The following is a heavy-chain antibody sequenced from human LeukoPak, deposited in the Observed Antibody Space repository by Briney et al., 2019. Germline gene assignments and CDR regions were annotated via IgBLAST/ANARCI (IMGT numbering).Heavy chain of an antibody. CDR1: TFTFSIYG. J-gene: IGHJ4*02. CDR3: ATTTVTNEGDY. Sequence: GGSLRLSCASTFTFSIYGMHWVRQAPGKGLEWVAFIQYDGTNKYYADSVKGRFTISRDNSRNTLYLQMNSLRAEDTAVYYCATTTVTNEGDYWGQGTLVTVSS. V-gene: IGHV3-30*02. CDR2: IQYDGTNK. D-gene: IGHD4-17*01.